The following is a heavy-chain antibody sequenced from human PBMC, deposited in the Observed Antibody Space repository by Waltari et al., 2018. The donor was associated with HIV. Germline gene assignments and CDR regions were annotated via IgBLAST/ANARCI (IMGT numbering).Heavy chain of an antibody. CDR3: ARDPNGNSPF. CDR2: IWYDGSKK. D-gene: IGHD2-8*01. V-gene: IGHV3-33*01. Sequence: QVQLVESGGGVVQTGRSLRLSCAASGFTFSDYGMHWVRQAPGKGLEWVAVIWYDGSKKYFADYVKGRFTISRDNSKNTLYLQMNSLRTEDTAVYYCARDPNGNSPFWGQGTLVTVSS. J-gene: IGHJ4*02. CDR1: GFTFSDYG.